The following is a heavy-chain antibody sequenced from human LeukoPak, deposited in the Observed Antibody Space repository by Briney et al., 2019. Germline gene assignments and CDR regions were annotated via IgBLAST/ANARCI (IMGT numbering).Heavy chain of an antibody. D-gene: IGHD6-19*01. J-gene: IGHJ5*02. V-gene: IGHV1-69*13. CDR2: IIPIFGTA. Sequence: ASVKVSCKASGGTFSSYAISWVRQAPGQGLEWMGGIIPIFGTANYAQKFQGRVTITADESTSTAYMELSSLRSEDTAVYYCARGEFGLLAGTSWFDPWGQGTLVTVSS. CDR3: ARGEFGLLAGTSWFDP. CDR1: GGTFSSYA.